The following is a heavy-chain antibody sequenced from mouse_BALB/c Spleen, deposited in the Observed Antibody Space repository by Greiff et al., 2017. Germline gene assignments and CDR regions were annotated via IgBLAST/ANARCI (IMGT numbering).Heavy chain of an antibody. CDR3: ANYYGSRGNYFDY. CDR1: GYTFTSYV. J-gene: IGHJ2*01. CDR2: INPYNDGT. Sequence: QLQQSGPELVKPGASVKMSCKASGYTFTSYVMHWVKQKPGQGLEWIGYINPYNDGTKYNEKFKGKATLTSDKSSSTAYMELSSLTSEDSAVYYCANYYGSRGNYFDYWGQGTTLTVSS. D-gene: IGHD1-1*01. V-gene: IGHV1-14*01.